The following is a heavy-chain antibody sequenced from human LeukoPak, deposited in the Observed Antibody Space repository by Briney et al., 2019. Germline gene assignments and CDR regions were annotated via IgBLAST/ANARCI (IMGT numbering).Heavy chain of an antibody. CDR1: GYTFTSYG. CDR3: ARGSSAFCTNGVSYTDY. CDR2: ISAYNGNT. Sequence: ASVKVSCKASGYTFTSYGISWVRQAPGQGLEWMGWISAYNGNTNYAQKLQGRVTMTTDTSTSTAYMELRSLRSDDTAVYYCARGSSAFCTNGVSYTDYWGQGPLVTASS. V-gene: IGHV1-18*01. D-gene: IGHD2-8*01. J-gene: IGHJ4*02.